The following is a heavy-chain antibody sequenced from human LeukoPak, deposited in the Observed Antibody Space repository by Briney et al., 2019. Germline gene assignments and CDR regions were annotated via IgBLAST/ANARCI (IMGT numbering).Heavy chain of an antibody. D-gene: IGHD6-13*01. CDR3: ARGRGSSSWYGAFDY. J-gene: IGHJ4*02. V-gene: IGHV4-34*01. CDR1: GGSFSGYY. Sequence: SETLSLTCAVYGGSFSGYYWSWIRQPPGKGLEWIGEINRSGSTNYNPSLKSRVTISADTSKNQFSLKLSSVTAADTAVYYCARGRGSSSWYGAFDYWGQGTLVTVSS. CDR2: INRSGST.